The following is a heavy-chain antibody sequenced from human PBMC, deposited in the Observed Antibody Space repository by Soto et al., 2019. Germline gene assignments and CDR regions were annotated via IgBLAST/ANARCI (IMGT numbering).Heavy chain of an antibody. CDR1: GGTFSSYA. CDR2: IIPIFGTA. Sequence: QVQLVQSGAEVKKPGSSVKVSCKASGGTFSSYAISWVRQAPGQGLEWMGGIIPIFGTANYAQKFQGRVTITXXEXTIXAYMELSSLRSEDTAVYYCARGYCSGGSCNNWFDPWGQGTLVTVSS. D-gene: IGHD2-15*01. V-gene: IGHV1-69*05. J-gene: IGHJ5*02. CDR3: ARGYCSGGSCNNWFDP.